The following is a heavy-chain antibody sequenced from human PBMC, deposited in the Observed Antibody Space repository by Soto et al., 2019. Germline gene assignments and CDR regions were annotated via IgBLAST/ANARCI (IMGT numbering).Heavy chain of an antibody. V-gene: IGHV1-3*01. CDR3: ARDWTVTTPWTSGFXP. CDR2: INAGNGNT. Sequence: ASVKVSCKASGYTFTSYAMHWVRQAPGQRLEWMGWINAGNGNTKYSQKFQGRVTITRDTSASTAYMELSSLRSEDTAVYYCARDWTVTTPWTSGFXPWGQGTLVTVSS. CDR1: GYTFTSYA. D-gene: IGHD4-4*01. J-gene: IGHJ5*02.